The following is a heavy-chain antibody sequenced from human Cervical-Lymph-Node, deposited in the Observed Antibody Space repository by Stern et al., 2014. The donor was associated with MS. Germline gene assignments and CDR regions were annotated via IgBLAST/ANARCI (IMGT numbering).Heavy chain of an antibody. V-gene: IGHV2-70*01. Sequence: QVTLRESGPALVKPTQTLTLTCTFSGFSLSTSGMCVSWIRQPPGKALEWLALLDWDDDKYYSTSLKTRLTISKDTSKNQVVLTMTNMDPVDTATYYCARIRRDYYDSSGYYPSDAFDIWGQGTMVTVSS. J-gene: IGHJ3*02. CDR2: LDWDDDK. D-gene: IGHD3-22*01. CDR1: GFSLSTSGMC. CDR3: ARIRRDYYDSSGYYPSDAFDI.